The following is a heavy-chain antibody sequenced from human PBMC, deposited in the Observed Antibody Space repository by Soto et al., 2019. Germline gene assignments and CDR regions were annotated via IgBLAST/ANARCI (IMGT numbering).Heavy chain of an antibody. CDR1: GFTFSSYA. CDR3: AGSSEFDY. D-gene: IGHD6-13*01. J-gene: IGHJ4*02. V-gene: IGHV3-30-3*01. CDR2: IPYDGSNK. Sequence: GGSLRLSCAASGFTFSSYAMHWVRQAPGKGLEWVAVIPYDGSNKYYADSVKGRFTISRDNSKNTLYLQMNSLRAEDTAVYYCAGSSEFDYWGQGTLVTVSS.